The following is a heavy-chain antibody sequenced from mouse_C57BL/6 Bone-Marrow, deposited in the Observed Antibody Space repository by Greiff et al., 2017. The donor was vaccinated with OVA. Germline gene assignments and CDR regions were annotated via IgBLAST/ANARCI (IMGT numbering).Heavy chain of an antibody. Sequence: VQLQQSGAELARPGASVKLSCKASGYTFTSYGISWVKQRTGQGLEWIGEIYPRSGNTYYNEKFKGKATLTADKSSSSAYMELRSLTSEDSAVYFCAREGGKLGPFAYWGQGTLVTVSA. J-gene: IGHJ3*01. CDR1: GYTFTSYG. V-gene: IGHV1-81*01. CDR2: IYPRSGNT. CDR3: AREGGKLGPFAY. D-gene: IGHD4-1*01.